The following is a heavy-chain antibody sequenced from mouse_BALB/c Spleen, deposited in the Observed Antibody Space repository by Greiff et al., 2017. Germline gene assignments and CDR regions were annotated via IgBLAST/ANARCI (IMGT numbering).Heavy chain of an antibody. CDR1: GFTFSSYA. CDR2: ISSGGST. Sequence: DVKLVESGGGLVKPGGSLKLSCAASGFTFSSYAMSWVRQTPEKRLEWVASISSGGSTYYPDSVKGRFTISRDNARNILYLQMSSLRSEDTAMYYCARDHYGYGGAWFAYWGQGTLVTVSA. D-gene: IGHD2-2*01. CDR3: ARDHYGYGGAWFAY. V-gene: IGHV5-6-5*01. J-gene: IGHJ3*01.